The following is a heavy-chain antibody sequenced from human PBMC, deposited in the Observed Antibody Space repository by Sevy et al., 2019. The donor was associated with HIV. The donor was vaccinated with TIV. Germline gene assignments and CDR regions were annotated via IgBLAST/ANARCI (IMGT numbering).Heavy chain of an antibody. Sequence: LSLTCAASGFIFSDFYMSWVRQAPGKGLEWISYISSRGTTIYYADSVKGRFTISRDNAKNSLYLQMNSLTAEDTAVYYCARDHVVVEPLANYGMDVWGQGTTVTVSS. J-gene: IGHJ6*02. CDR2: ISSRGTTI. V-gene: IGHV3-11*01. D-gene: IGHD2-2*01. CDR1: GFIFSDFY. CDR3: ARDHVVVEPLANYGMDV.